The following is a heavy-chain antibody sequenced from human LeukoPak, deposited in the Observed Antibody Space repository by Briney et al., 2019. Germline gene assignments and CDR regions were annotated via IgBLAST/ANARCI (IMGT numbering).Heavy chain of an antibody. V-gene: IGHV3-21*04. CDR1: GFTFITYS. Sequence: PGGSLRLSCAVSGFTFITYSMNWVRQAPGKGLEWVSSISSGSGYIYQADSVKGRFTISRDNAKNSLYLQMNSLRAEDTAVYYCAKDRRTGDRSRDWFDPWGQGTLVTVSS. CDR3: AKDRRTGDRSRDWFDP. CDR2: ISSGSGYI. D-gene: IGHD7-27*01. J-gene: IGHJ5*02.